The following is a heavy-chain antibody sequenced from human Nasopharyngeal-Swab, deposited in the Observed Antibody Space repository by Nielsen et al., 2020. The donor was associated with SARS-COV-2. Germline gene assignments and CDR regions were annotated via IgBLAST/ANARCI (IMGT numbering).Heavy chain of an antibody. J-gene: IGHJ4*02. CDR2: ISGSGHRT. CDR3: AKDFRHNYGYWSGYFTN. Sequence: GESLKISCVASGFTFSSCAMTWVRQAPGKGLQWLSTISGSGHRTYYADSVKGRFTISRDNSQNTLYLQMNSLRAEDTAVYYCAKDFRHNYGYWSGYFTNWGQGTLVTVSS. V-gene: IGHV3-23*01. D-gene: IGHD3-3*01. CDR1: GFTFSSCA.